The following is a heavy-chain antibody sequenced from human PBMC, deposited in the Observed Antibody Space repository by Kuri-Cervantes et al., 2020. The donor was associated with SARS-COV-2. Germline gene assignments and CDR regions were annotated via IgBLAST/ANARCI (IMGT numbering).Heavy chain of an antibody. CDR1: GYTFTGYY. CDR2: INPNSGGT. CDR3: ARSSVGDLGWFDP. V-gene: IGHV1-2*02. D-gene: IGHD3-10*01. Sequence: ASVKVSCKASGYTFTGYYMHWVRQAPGQGLEWMGWINPNSGGTNYAQKLQGRVTMTRDTSISTAYMELSRLRSDDAAVYYCARSSVGDLGWFDPWGQGTLVTVSS. J-gene: IGHJ5*02.